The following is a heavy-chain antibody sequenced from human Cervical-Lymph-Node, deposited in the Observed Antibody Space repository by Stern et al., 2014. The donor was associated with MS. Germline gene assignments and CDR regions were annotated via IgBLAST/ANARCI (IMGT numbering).Heavy chain of an antibody. CDR1: GFIFDEYA. Sequence: QLVGTGGGLVQPGRSLRLSCAASGFIFDEYALHWVRQDPGEGMEWVSGITWNSGRLGYADSVTGRLTSCRENTKDSLYLQMNSLRPEDTALYYCAKGGYDTLTGYIYYFDYWGQGALVTVSS. J-gene: IGHJ4*02. D-gene: IGHD3-9*01. CDR3: AKGGYDTLTGYIYYFDY. CDR2: ITWNSGRL. V-gene: IGHV3-9*01.